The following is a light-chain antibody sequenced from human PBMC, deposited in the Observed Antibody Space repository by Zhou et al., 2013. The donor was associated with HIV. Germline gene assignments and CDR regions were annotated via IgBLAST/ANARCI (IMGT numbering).Light chain of an antibody. Sequence: DIQMTQFPSTLPASAGDSVTITCRASQNINNWLAWYQQKPGKAPKRLIYAASKLQSGVPARFSGSGSGTEFTLTISSLQPEDFAIYYCLQHNSYPWTFGQGTKVEI. V-gene: IGKV1-5*01. CDR3: LQHNSYPWT. CDR2: AAS. CDR1: QNINNW. J-gene: IGKJ1*01.